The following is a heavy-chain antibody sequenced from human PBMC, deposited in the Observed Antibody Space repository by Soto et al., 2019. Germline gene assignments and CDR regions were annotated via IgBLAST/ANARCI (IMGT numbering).Heavy chain of an antibody. CDR3: ARSYDFWSGGYYFDY. CDR2: INPNSGGT. D-gene: IGHD3-3*01. V-gene: IGHV1-2*04. J-gene: IGHJ4*02. CDR1: GYTFTGYY. Sequence: ASVKVSCKASGYTFTGYYMHWVRQAPGQGLEWMGWINPNSGGTNYAQKFKGWVTMTRDTSISTAYMELSRLRSDYTALYYCARSYDFWSGGYYFDYWGQGTLVTVSS.